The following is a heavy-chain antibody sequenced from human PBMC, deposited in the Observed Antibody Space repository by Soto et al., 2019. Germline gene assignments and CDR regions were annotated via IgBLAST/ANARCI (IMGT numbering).Heavy chain of an antibody. CDR2: INPNSGAT. Sequence: GASVKVSCKASGYTFTGYFIHWVLQAPGQGLEWMGWINPNSGATKYAQKFQGRVTMTRDTSISTAYMELTMLRSDDTAVYYCARGGGTILAPLPWGQGTLVTVSS. D-gene: IGHD3-3*01. CDR3: ARGGGTILAPLP. V-gene: IGHV1-2*02. J-gene: IGHJ5*02. CDR1: GYTFTGYF.